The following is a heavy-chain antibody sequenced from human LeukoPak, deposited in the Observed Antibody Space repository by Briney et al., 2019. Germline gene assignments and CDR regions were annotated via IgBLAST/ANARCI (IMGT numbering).Heavy chain of an antibody. CDR3: ARGIVSGSYSMEPFDY. D-gene: IGHD1-26*01. V-gene: IGHV3-23*01. CDR1: GFTFSSYA. J-gene: IGHJ4*02. Sequence: GGSLRLSCAASGFTFSSYAMSWVRQAPRKGLEWVSAISGSGGSIYYADSVKGRFTISRDNAKNSLYLQMNSLRAEDTAVYYCARGIVSGSYSMEPFDYWGQGTLVTVSS. CDR2: ISGSGGSI.